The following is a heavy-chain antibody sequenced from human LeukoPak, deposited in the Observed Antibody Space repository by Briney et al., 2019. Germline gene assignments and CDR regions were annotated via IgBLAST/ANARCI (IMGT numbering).Heavy chain of an antibody. CDR1: GFTVSSNY. V-gene: IGHV3-21*01. CDR3: ARGLDIVVVVAATPYYFDY. CDR2: ISSSSSYI. Sequence: PGGSPRLSCAASGFTVSSNYMNWVRQAPGKGLEWVSSISSSSSYIYYADSVKGRFTISRDNAKNSLYLQMNSLRAEDTAVYYCARGLDIVVVVAATPYYFDYWGQGTLVTVSS. J-gene: IGHJ4*02. D-gene: IGHD2-15*01.